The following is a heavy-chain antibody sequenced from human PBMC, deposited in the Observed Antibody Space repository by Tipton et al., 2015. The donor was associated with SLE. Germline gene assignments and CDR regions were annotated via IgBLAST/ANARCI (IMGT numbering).Heavy chain of an antibody. Sequence: TLSLTCAVSGGSIRSSNWWSWVRQPPGKGLEWIGEIHHSGSTNSNPSLKSRVTISVDKSKNQFSLKLSSVTVADTAVYYCAGGFYYGSGTFSDFEYWGQGTLATVSS. CDR3: AGGFYYGSGTFSDFEY. CDR1: GGSIRSSNW. D-gene: IGHD3-10*01. CDR2: IHHSGST. J-gene: IGHJ4*02. V-gene: IGHV4-4*02.